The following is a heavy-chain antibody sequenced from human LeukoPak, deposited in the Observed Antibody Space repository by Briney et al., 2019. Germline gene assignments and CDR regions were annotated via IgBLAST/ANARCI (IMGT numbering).Heavy chain of an antibody. V-gene: IGHV4-59*01. CDR1: GGSISSYY. Sequence: SETLSLTXTVSGGSISSYYWSWIRQPPGKGVEWIGYIYYSGSTNYNPSLKSRVTISVDTSKNQFSLKLSSVTAADTAVYYCARVLILKTTLTPYYFDYWGQGTLVTVSS. D-gene: IGHD4-17*01. CDR3: ARVLILKTTLTPYYFDY. CDR2: IYYSGST. J-gene: IGHJ4*02.